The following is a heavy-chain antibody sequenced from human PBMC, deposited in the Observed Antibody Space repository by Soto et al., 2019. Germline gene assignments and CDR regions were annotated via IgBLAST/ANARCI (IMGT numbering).Heavy chain of an antibody. CDR1: GGSFSGYY. D-gene: IGHD6-13*01. Sequence: SETLSLTCAVYGGSFSGYYWSWIRQPPGKGLEWIGEINHSGSTNYNPSLKSRVTISVDTSKNQFSLKLSSVTAADTAVYYCARGQLTAAAGIDYWGQGTLVTVSS. V-gene: IGHV4-34*01. CDR3: ARGQLTAAAGIDY. J-gene: IGHJ4*02. CDR2: INHSGST.